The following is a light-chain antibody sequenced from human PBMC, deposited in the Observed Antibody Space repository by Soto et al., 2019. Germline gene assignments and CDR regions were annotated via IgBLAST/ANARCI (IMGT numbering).Light chain of an antibody. J-gene: IGKJ1*01. V-gene: IGKV3-15*01. Sequence: KVRTHSAATLFGTQGEIETPYGRASQSVSSNLAWYQQKPGQAPRLLIYGASTRATGIPARFSGSGSGTEFTLTISSLQSEDFAVYYCQKYNNWLRTFCQGTKVDI. CDR2: GAS. CDR1: QSVSSN. CDR3: QKYNNWLRT.